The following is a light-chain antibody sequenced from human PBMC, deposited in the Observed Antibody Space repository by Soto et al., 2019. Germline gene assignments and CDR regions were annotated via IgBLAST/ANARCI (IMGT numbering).Light chain of an antibody. V-gene: IGKV1-17*01. J-gene: IGKJ1*01. Sequence: DIQMSQSPSSLSASVGDRVTITCRASQDIRHFLGWYQQKTGKAPKRLIYAASSLQSGVPSRFSGSGSGTEFTLTLSSLQPEDSAAYFCLQHYAYSWTFGQGTKVEVK. CDR3: LQHYAYSWT. CDR1: QDIRHF. CDR2: AAS.